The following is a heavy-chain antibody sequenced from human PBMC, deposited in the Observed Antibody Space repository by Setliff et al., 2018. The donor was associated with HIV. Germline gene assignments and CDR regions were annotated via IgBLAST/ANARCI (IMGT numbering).Heavy chain of an antibody. D-gene: IGHD3-3*01. CDR3: ARDSARIDFWSGENTDYHYGMDV. V-gene: IGHV3-30*03. CDR1: GFTFTTHG. J-gene: IGHJ6*02. CDR2: ISFDGDER. Sequence: GGSLRLSCATSGFTFTTHGMHWVRQAPGKGLEWVAFISFDGDERYYSNSVKGRFTISRFNPRNTVHLQMSSMKHEDTAVYFCARDSARIDFWSGENTDYHYGMDVWGRGTT.